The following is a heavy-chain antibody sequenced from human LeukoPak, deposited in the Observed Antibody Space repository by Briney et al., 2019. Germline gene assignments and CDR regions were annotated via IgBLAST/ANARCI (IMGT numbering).Heavy chain of an antibody. CDR1: GFTFSSYE. Sequence: GGSLRLSCAASGFTFSSYEMNWVRQAPGKGLEWVSYISSSGSTIYYADSVKGRFTISRGNSKNTLYLQMNSLRAEDTAVYYCARDRRWIQLWPLYYYMDVWGKGTTVTVSS. CDR2: ISSSGSTI. V-gene: IGHV3-48*03. D-gene: IGHD5-18*01. CDR3: ARDRRWIQLWPLYYYMDV. J-gene: IGHJ6*03.